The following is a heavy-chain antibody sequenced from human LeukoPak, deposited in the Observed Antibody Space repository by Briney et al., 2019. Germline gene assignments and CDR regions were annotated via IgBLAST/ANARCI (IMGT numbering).Heavy chain of an antibody. D-gene: IGHD2-8*01. CDR3: ASPHERSTNSPLDY. CDR2: IYSSGST. Sequence: DTLSLTCTVSGGSISSSSFYWGWIRQHPGEELQCIGIIYSSGSTSYNPSLKSRVTISLDASKDQFSLKLSPVTAAATAVYYCASPHERSTNSPLDYWGQGTLVTVSS. CDR1: GGSISSSSFY. V-gene: IGHV4-39*01. J-gene: IGHJ4*02.